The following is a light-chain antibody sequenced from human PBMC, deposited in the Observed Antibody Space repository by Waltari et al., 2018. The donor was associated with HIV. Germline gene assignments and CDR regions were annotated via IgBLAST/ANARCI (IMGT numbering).Light chain of an antibody. CDR1: SSDLGSSNY. CDR2: DVT. V-gene: IGLV2-14*03. Sequence: QSALTQPASVSGSLGQSITFSCTGPSSDLGSSNYVSWYQQHPGKAPKIIIYDVTNRPSGVSNRFSGSKSGNTASLTISGLQAEDEADYYCTSFTSSSAWVFGGGTMLTVL. CDR3: TSFTSSSAWV. J-gene: IGLJ3*02.